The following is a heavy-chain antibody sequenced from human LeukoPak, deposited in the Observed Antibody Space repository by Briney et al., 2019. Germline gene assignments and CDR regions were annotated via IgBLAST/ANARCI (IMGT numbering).Heavy chain of an antibody. J-gene: IGHJ3*02. CDR2: ISSSSSTI. CDR1: GFTFSSYS. D-gene: IGHD4-17*01. V-gene: IGHV3-48*02. Sequence: PGGSLRLSCAASGFTFSSYSMNWVRQAPGKGLEWVSYISSSSSTIYYADSVKGRFTISRDNAKNSLYLQMNSLRDDDTAVYYCARDRTDYGDYELLDAFDIWGQGTMVTVSS. CDR3: ARDRTDYGDYELLDAFDI.